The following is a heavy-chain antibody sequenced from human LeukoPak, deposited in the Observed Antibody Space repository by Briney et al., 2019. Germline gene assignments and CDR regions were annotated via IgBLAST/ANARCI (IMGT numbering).Heavy chain of an antibody. CDR2: INPNSGGT. V-gene: IGHV1-2*02. CDR1: GYTFTGYY. Sequence: ASVKVSCKASGYTFTGYYMHWVRQAPGQGLEWMGWINPNSGGTNYAQKFQGRVTMTRDTSISTAYMELSRLRSDDTAVYYCVRGDDIITYGDSDFDYWGQGTLVTVSS. D-gene: IGHD4-17*01. J-gene: IGHJ4*02. CDR3: VRGDDIITYGDSDFDY.